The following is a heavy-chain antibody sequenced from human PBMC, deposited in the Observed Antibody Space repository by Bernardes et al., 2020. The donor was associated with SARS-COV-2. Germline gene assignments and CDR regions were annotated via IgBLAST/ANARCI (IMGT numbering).Heavy chain of an antibody. Sequence: GGSLRLSCAASGFTFDDYAMHWVRQAPGKGLEWVSGISWNSGSIGYADSVKGRFTISRDNAKNSLYLQMNSLRAEDTALYYCANGATDAFDIWGQGTMVTVSS. V-gene: IGHV3-9*01. CDR3: ANGATDAFDI. CDR1: GFTFDDYA. J-gene: IGHJ3*02. D-gene: IGHD3-16*01. CDR2: ISWNSGSI.